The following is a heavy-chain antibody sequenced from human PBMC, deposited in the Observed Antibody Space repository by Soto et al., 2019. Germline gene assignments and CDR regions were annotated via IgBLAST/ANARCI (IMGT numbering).Heavy chain of an antibody. V-gene: IGHV2-5*02. CDR1: GFSLPTDRVG. CDR3: VHDYGGRYLY. Sequence: QITLKESGPTLVKPTQTLTLTCTFSGFSLPTDRVGVGWIRQPPGKALEWLAVIYWDDTKTYRPSLKSRLTITKDTSKNQVALTMTDMDPVDTATYYCVHDYGGRYLYWGQGTLVTVSS. CDR2: IYWDDTK. D-gene: IGHD1-26*01. J-gene: IGHJ4*02.